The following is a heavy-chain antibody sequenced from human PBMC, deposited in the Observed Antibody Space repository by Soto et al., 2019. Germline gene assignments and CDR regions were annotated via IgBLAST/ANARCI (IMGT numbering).Heavy chain of an antibody. CDR3: ARDPHAGDRSALDI. CDR2: TYYRSQWYN. Sequence: SQTLSLTCAISRDSVSSNSAAWNWIRQSPSRGLEWLGRTYYRSQWYNDYAVSVKSRITINPDTSKNQFSLQLNSVTPEDTAVYYCARDPHAGDRSALDIWGQGTMVTVSS. V-gene: IGHV6-1*01. J-gene: IGHJ3*02. CDR1: RDSVSSNSAA. D-gene: IGHD7-27*01.